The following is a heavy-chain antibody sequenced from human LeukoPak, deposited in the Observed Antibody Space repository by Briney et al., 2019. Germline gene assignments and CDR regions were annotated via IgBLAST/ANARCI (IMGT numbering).Heavy chain of an antibody. CDR2: INAGNGNT. CDR3: ARDVGHGDYWFDY. Sequence: ASVKVSCKAPGYTFTSYAMHWVRQAPGQRLEWMGWINAGNGNTKYSQKFQGRVTITRDTSASTAYMELSSLRSEDTAVYYCARDVGHGDYWFDYWGQGTLVTVSS. J-gene: IGHJ4*02. CDR1: GYTFTSYA. D-gene: IGHD4-17*01. V-gene: IGHV1-3*01.